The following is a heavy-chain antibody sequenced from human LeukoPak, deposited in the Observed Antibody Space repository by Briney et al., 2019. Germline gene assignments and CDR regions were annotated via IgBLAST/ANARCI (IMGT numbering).Heavy chain of an antibody. D-gene: IGHD2-15*01. CDR3: AKDGGYCSGGSCSTAQYFQH. J-gene: IGHJ1*01. V-gene: IGHV3-23*01. Sequence: GGSLRLSCAASGFTFSSYAMSWVRQAPGKGLEWVSAISGSGGSTYYADSVKGRFTISRDNSKNTLYLQMNSLRAEDTAVYYCAKDGGYCSGGSCSTAQYFQHWGQGTLVTVSS. CDR2: ISGSGGST. CDR1: GFTFSSYA.